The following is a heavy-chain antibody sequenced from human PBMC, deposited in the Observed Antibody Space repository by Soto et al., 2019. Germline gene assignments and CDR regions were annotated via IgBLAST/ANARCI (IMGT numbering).Heavy chain of an antibody. CDR1: GFTFSIYA. Sequence: EVQLLESGGGLVQPGGSLRLSCAASGFTFSIYAMSWVRQAPGKGLEWVSAISGSGGSTYYADSVKGRFTISRDNSKNTLYLQMNSLRAEDTAVYFSAKDALTAGLVSDYWGQGTLVTVSS. V-gene: IGHV3-23*01. J-gene: IGHJ4*02. CDR2: ISGSGGST. CDR3: AKDALTAGLVSDY. D-gene: IGHD1-1*01.